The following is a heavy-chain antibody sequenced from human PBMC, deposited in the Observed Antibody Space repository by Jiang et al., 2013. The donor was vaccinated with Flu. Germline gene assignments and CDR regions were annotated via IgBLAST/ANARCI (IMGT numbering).Heavy chain of an antibody. D-gene: IGHD3-22*01. Sequence: QTLSLTCAISGDSVSSNSAAWNWIRQSPSRGLEWLGRTYYRSKWYNDYAVSVKSRITINPDTSKNQFSLQLNSVTPEDTAVYYCARTVWVANYYDSSGYGNWFDPWGQGTLVTVSS. V-gene: IGHV6-1*01. CDR1: GDSVSSNSAA. J-gene: IGHJ5*02. CDR2: TYYRSKWYN. CDR3: ARTVWVANYYDSSGYGNWFDP.